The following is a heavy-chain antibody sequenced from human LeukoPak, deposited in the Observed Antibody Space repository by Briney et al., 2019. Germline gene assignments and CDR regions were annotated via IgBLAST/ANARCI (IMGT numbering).Heavy chain of an antibody. Sequence: PSETLSFTCAVYGGSFSGYYWSWIRQPPGKGLEWIGEINHSGSTNYNPSLKSRVTISVDTSKNQFSLKLSSVTAADTAVYYCARVLVRGVIRILDAFDIWGQGTMVTVSS. V-gene: IGHV4-34*01. CDR3: ARVLVRGVIRILDAFDI. CDR2: INHSGST. J-gene: IGHJ3*02. CDR1: GGSFSGYY. D-gene: IGHD3-10*01.